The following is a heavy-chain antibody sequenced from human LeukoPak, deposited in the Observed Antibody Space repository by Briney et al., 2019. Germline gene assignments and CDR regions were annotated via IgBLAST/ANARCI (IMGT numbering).Heavy chain of an antibody. J-gene: IGHJ5*02. Sequence: GRSLRLSCAASGFSFSSFGMHWVRQAPGKGLEWVAFIWYDGSNKYYADSVKGRFTISRDNSKNTLYLQMNSLRAEDTAVYYCARDAPVTAGPFDPWGQGTLVTVSS. CDR3: ARDAPVTAGPFDP. CDR1: GFSFSSFG. CDR2: IWYDGSNK. D-gene: IGHD4-11*01. V-gene: IGHV3-33*08.